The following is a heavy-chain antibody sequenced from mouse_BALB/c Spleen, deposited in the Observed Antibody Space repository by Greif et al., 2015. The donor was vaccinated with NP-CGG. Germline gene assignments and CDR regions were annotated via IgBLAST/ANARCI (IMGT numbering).Heavy chain of an antibody. CDR1: GFTFSSYG. V-gene: IGHV5-6*01. CDR2: ISSGGSYP. J-gene: IGHJ2*01. CDR3: ARQREFDY. Sequence: EVKLVESGGDLVKPGGSLKLSCAASGFTFSSYGMSWVRQTPDKRLEWVATISSGGSYPYYPDSVKGRFTISRDNAKNTLYLQMSSLKSEDTAMYYCARQREFDYWGQGTTLTVSS.